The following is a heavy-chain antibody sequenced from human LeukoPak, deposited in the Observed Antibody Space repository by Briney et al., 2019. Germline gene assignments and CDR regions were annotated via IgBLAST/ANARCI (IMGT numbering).Heavy chain of an antibody. CDR1: GFTFSSYW. CDR2: ISGSGGST. J-gene: IGHJ4*02. CDR3: AKVTNYYYDSSGYYYEDY. Sequence: GGSLRLSCAASGFTFSSYWMNWARQAPGKGLEWVSAISGSGGSTYYADSVKGRFTISRDNSKNTLYLQMNSLRAEDTAVYYCAKVTNYYYDSSGYYYEDYWGQGTLVTVSS. D-gene: IGHD3-22*01. V-gene: IGHV3-23*01.